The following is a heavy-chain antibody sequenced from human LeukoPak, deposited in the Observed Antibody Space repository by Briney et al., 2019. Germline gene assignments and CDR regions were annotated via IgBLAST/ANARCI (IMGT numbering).Heavy chain of an antibody. D-gene: IGHD3-3*01. V-gene: IGHV4-61*02. Sequence: SQTLSLTCTVSGGPISSGSYYWSWIRQPAGTGLEWIGRIYTSGSTNYNPSLKSRVTISVDTSKNQFSLKLSSVTAADTAVYYCARDVPYYDFWSGYPNWFDPWGQGTLVTVSS. CDR2: IYTSGST. CDR3: ARDVPYYDFWSGYPNWFDP. CDR1: GGPISSGSYY. J-gene: IGHJ5*02.